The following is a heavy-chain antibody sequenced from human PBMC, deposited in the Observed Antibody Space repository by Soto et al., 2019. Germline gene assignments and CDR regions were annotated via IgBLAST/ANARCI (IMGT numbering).Heavy chain of an antibody. Sequence: ASVKVSCKASGGSFSSYTSSWVRQAPGQGLEWMGRIIPILGIANYAQKFQGRVTITADKSTSTAYMELSSLRSEDTAVYYCARGVAVAAPYYFDCWGQGALVTVSS. J-gene: IGHJ4*02. CDR2: IIPILGIA. D-gene: IGHD6-19*01. CDR3: ARGVAVAAPYYFDC. V-gene: IGHV1-69*02. CDR1: GGSFSSYT.